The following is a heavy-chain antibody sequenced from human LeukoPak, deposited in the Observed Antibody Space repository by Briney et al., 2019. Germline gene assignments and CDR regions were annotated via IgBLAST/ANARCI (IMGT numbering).Heavy chain of an antibody. CDR1: GYTFTGCY. CDR3: ARDSCSSTSCYLPEYYFDY. J-gene: IGHJ4*02. CDR2: INPNSGGT. D-gene: IGHD2-2*01. Sequence: GASVKVSCKASGYTFTGCYMHWVRQAPGQGLEWMGWINPNSGGTNYAQKFQGRVTMTRDTSISTAYMELSRLRSDDTAVYYCARDSCSSTSCYLPEYYFDYWGQGTLVTVSS. V-gene: IGHV1-2*02.